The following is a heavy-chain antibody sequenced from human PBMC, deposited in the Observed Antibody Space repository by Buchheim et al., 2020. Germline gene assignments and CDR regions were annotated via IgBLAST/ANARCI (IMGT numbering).Heavy chain of an antibody. J-gene: IGHJ4*02. Sequence: QVQLVESGGGVVQPGRSLRLSCAASGFTFSSYGMHWVRQAPGKGLEWVAFIRYDGSNKYYADSVQGRFTISRDNSKNTLYLQMNSLRAEDTAVYYCAKDGLNSNRYLDYWGQGTL. CDR3: AKDGLNSNRYLDY. D-gene: IGHD4-11*01. V-gene: IGHV3-30*02. CDR1: GFTFSSYG. CDR2: IRYDGSNK.